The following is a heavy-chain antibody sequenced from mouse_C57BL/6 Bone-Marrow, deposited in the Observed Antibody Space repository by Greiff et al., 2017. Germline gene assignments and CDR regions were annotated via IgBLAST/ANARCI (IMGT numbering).Heavy chain of an antibody. CDR3: ARHGRDY. CDR2: ISSGGSYT. CDR1: GFTFSSYG. J-gene: IGHJ2*02. V-gene: IGHV5-6*01. D-gene: IGHD4-1*01. Sequence: EVKLVESGGDLVKPGGSLKLSCAASGFTFSSYGMSWVRQTPDQRLEWVATISSGGSYTYYPDSVKGRFTITRDNAKNTLYLHMSSLKSEDTTMYCCARHGRDYWGQGTSVTVSS.